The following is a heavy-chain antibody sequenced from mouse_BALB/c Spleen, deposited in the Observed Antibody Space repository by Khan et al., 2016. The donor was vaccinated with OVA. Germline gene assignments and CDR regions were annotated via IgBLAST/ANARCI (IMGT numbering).Heavy chain of an antibody. Sequence: EVELVESGGGLVKPGGSLKLSCAASGFTFSDYYMYWVRQTPEKRLEWVATISDGGSYTYYPDSVKGRFTISRDNAQNHLYLQMNSLKSEDTAMYYCAREWGLYRYAWFAYWGQGTLVTVSA. V-gene: IGHV5-4*02. CDR1: GFTFSDYY. D-gene: IGHD2-14*01. J-gene: IGHJ3*01. CDR3: AREWGLYRYAWFAY. CDR2: ISDGGSYT.